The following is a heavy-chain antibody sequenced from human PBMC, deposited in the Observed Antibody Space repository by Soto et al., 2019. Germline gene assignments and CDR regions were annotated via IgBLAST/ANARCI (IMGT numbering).Heavy chain of an antibody. CDR2: IIPIFGTA. V-gene: IGHV1-69*12. CDR1: GGTFSSYG. CDR3: ARAVAQSYYYYGRDV. Sequence: QVQLVQSGAEVKKPGSSVKVSCKASGGTFSSYGISWVRQAPGQGLEWMGGIIPIFGTANYAQQFQGRVTITADEATSTAYMELSRLRSEDTSVYYCARAVAQSYYYYGRDVWGQGTTVTVSS. J-gene: IGHJ6*02.